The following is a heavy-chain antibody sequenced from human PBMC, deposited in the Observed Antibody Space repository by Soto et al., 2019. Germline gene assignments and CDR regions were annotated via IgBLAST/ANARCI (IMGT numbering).Heavy chain of an antibody. CDR1: GFSFSNYW. V-gene: IGHV3-74*01. J-gene: IGHJ5*02. D-gene: IGHD1-26*01. CDR3: AKVATGSYNWFDP. CDR2: INSDGTRT. Sequence: PGGSLRLSCAASGFSFSNYWMHWVRQAPGKGLVWVSRINSDGTRTTYADSVKGRFTISRDNAKNTLYLQMNSLRAEDSAVYYCAKVATGSYNWFDPWGQGTRVTVSS.